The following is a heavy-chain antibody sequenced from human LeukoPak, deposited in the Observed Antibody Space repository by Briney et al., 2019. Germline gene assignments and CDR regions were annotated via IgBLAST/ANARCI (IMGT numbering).Heavy chain of an antibody. CDR2: INPNSGGT. CDR3: ARVGSYWELQIWFDP. J-gene: IGHJ5*02. V-gene: IGHV1-2*02. CDR1: GYTFTGYY. Sequence: ASVKVSCKASGYTFTGYYMHWVRQAPGQGLEWMGWINPNSGGTNYAQKFQGRVTMTRDTSISTAYMELSRLRSDDTAVYYCARVGSYWELQIWFDPWGQGTLVTVSS. D-gene: IGHD1-7*01.